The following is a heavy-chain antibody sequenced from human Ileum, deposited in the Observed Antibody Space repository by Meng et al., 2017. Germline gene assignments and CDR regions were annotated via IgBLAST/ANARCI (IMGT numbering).Heavy chain of an antibody. D-gene: IGHD1-26*01. V-gene: IGHV3-23*01. CDR3: ARISGSYPNDY. CDR2: ISNSGDSA. CDR1: GFTFTTYA. J-gene: IGHJ4*02. Sequence: GGSLRLSCAASGFTFTTYAMSWVRQAPGRGLEWVSSISNSGDSAYYADSVKGRFAISRDNSKNTLYLQMNSLRVEDTAVYYCARISGSYPNDYWGQGTLVTVSS.